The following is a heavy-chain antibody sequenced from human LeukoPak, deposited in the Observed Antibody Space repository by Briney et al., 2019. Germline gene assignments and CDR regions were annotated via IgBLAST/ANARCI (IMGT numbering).Heavy chain of an antibody. Sequence: PSETLSLTCSVSGGVSGGSITNYHCTWIRQPAGKGLEWIGRIYASGSAAYNPSLYSRVSMSVDTSKNQFSLKLNSVTAADTAVYYCTTTAYSSAWRFDYWGQGALVTVSS. D-gene: IGHD6-19*01. CDR3: TTTAYSSAWRFDY. J-gene: IGHJ4*02. V-gene: IGHV4-4*07. CDR1: GGSITNYH. CDR2: IYASGSA.